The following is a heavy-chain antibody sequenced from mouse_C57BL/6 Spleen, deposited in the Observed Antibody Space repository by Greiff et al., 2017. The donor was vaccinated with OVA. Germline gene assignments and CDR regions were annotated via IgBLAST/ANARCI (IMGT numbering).Heavy chain of an antibody. CDR3: ARYDYSNPYAMDY. CDR2: IDPSDSET. D-gene: IGHD2-5*01. Sequence: QVQLKESGAELVRPGSSVKLSCKASGYTFTSYWMHWVKQRPIQGLEWIGNIDPSDSETHYNQKFKDKATLTVDKSSSTAYMQLSSLTSEDSSVYYCARYDYSNPYAMDYWGQGTSVTVSS. J-gene: IGHJ4*01. CDR1: GYTFTSYW. V-gene: IGHV1-52*01.